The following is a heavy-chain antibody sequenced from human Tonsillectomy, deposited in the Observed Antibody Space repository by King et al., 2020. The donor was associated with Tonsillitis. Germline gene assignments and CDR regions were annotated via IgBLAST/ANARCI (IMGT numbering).Heavy chain of an antibody. CDR1: GFTFSFFS. CDR3: ARDSGTPEGYFDY. Sequence: VQLVESGEGLVQPGGSLRLSCATSGFTFSFFSMHWVRQAPGKGLEFVSTITSNGYVTNYADSVRGRFTISRDDSRNTMYLQMDNVRPEDTAGYYCARDSGTPEGYFDYWGQGTLVTVSS. J-gene: IGHJ4*02. V-gene: IGHV3-64*02. CDR2: ITSNGYVT. D-gene: IGHD6-13*01.